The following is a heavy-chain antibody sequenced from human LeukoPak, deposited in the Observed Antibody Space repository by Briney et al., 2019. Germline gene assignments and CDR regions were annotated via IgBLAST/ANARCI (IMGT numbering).Heavy chain of an antibody. J-gene: IGHJ4*02. D-gene: IGHD3-10*01. Sequence: ASVKVSCKASGYTFTRYGISWMRQAPGQGLEWMGWISAYNGNTNYAQKLQGRVTMTTDTSTSTAYMELRSLRSDDTAVYYCARYRYHYGSGGGVYFFDYWGQGTLVTVSS. CDR2: ISAYNGNT. CDR1: GYTFTRYG. V-gene: IGHV1-18*01. CDR3: ARYRYHYGSGGGVYFFDY.